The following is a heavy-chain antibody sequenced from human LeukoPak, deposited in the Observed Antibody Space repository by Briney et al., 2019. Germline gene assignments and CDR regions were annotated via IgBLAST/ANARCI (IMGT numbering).Heavy chain of an antibody. CDR2: ISAYNGNT. V-gene: IGHV1-18*01. CDR1: GYTFTSYG. D-gene: IGHD6-13*01. Sequence: ASVKVSCKASGYTFTSYGINWVRQAPGQGLEWMGWISAYNGNTNYAQKFQGRVSMTTDTSTSTAYMELRSLRSDDTAVYYCARYSRTRGVDYWGQGTLVTVSS. CDR3: ARYSRTRGVDY. J-gene: IGHJ4*02.